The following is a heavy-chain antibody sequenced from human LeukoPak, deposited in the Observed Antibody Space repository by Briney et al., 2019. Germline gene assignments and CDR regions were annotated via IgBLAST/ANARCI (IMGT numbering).Heavy chain of an antibody. CDR2: INGDGSSI. Sequence: PGGSLRLSCVVSGFTFSSYWMHWVRQAPGKGLVWVSRINGDGSSIRYADSVKGRFTISRDNAKNTLYLQMNSLRAEDTAVYYCARVNDILTGYYLGGAFDPWGRGTLVTVSS. J-gene: IGHJ5*02. CDR3: ARVNDILTGYYLGGAFDP. V-gene: IGHV3-74*01. D-gene: IGHD3-9*01. CDR1: GFTFSSYW.